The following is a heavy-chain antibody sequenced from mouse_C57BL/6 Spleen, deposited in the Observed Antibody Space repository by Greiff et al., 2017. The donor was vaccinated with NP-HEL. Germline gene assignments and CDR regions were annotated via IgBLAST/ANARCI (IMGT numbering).Heavy chain of an antibody. D-gene: IGHD2-3*01. J-gene: IGHJ2*01. Sequence: QVQLQQSGPELVKPGASVKFSCKASGYTFTSSDINWVKQRPGQGLGWIGGIYPRDGGTRYNGKFKGKATLTVDTSSSTAYMELHSRTSEDAAVYFCARPIYDGYYNYFDYWGQGTTLTVSS. CDR2: IYPRDGGT. CDR3: ARPIYDGYYNYFDY. V-gene: IGHV1-85*01. CDR1: GYTFTSSD.